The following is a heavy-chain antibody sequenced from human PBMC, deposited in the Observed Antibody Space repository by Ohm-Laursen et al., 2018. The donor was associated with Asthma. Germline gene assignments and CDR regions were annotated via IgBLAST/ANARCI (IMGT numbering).Heavy chain of an antibody. CDR3: AKDFPLNYYDSSGYYYL. CDR2: ISGSGGST. J-gene: IGHJ4*02. V-gene: IGHV3-23*01. D-gene: IGHD3-22*01. Sequence: GSLRLSCSASGFTFSSYAMSWVRQAPGKGLEWVSAISGSGGSTYYADSVKGRFTISRDNSKNTLYLQMNSLRAEDTAVYYCAKDFPLNYYDSSGYYYLWGQGTLVTVSS. CDR1: GFTFSSYA.